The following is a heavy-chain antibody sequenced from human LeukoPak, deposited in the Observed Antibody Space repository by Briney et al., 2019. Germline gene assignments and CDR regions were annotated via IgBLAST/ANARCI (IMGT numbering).Heavy chain of an antibody. D-gene: IGHD2-2*01. Sequence: ASVKVSCKASGYTFTSYDINWVRQAPGQGLEWMGRVNPNNGVPNYAQKFQGRVTMTRDTAISTFYMELSSLRSDDTAVYFCAREVGYSSSYYGRFDPWGQGPLVIVSS. CDR3: AREVGYSSSYYGRFDP. CDR1: GYTFTSYD. CDR2: VNPNNGVP. J-gene: IGHJ5*02. V-gene: IGHV1-2*06.